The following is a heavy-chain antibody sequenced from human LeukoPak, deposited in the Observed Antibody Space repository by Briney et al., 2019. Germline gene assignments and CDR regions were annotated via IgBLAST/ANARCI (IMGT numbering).Heavy chain of an antibody. Sequence: SVKVSCKASGGTFSSYTISWVRQAPGQGLEWMGRIIPILGIANYAQKFQGRVTITADKSTSTAYMELSSLRSEDTAVYYCARTQDIVVVVAATNGFDIWGQGTMVTVSS. D-gene: IGHD2-15*01. CDR3: ARTQDIVVVVAATNGFDI. CDR2: IIPILGIA. J-gene: IGHJ3*02. CDR1: GGTFSSYT. V-gene: IGHV1-69*02.